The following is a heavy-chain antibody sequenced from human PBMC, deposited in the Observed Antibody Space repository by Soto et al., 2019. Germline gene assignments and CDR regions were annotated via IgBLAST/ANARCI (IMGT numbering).Heavy chain of an antibody. D-gene: IGHD3-9*01. Sequence: KTSETLSLTCPVSGGSISSGDYYWSWIRQPPGKGLEWIGYIYYSGSTYYNPSLKSRVTISVDTSKNQFSLKLSSVTAADTAVYYCARVNYDILTGYYWFDPWGQGTLVTV. J-gene: IGHJ5*02. CDR1: GGSISSGDYY. V-gene: IGHV4-30-4*01. CDR3: ARVNYDILTGYYWFDP. CDR2: IYYSGST.